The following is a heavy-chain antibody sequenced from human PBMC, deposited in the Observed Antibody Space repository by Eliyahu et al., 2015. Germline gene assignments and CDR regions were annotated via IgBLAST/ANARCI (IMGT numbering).Heavy chain of an antibody. CDR1: GGPISSSSYY. D-gene: IGHD6-19*01. CDR3: ARRRGWIAVAGFDY. CDR2: IYYSGST. J-gene: IGHJ4*02. Sequence: QLQLQESGPGLVKPSETLSLTCTVSGGPISSSSYYWGWIRQPPGKGLEWIGSIYYSGSTYYNPSLKSRVTISVDTSKNQFSLKLSSVTAADTAVYYCARRRGWIAVAGFDYWGQGTLVTVSS. V-gene: IGHV4-39*01.